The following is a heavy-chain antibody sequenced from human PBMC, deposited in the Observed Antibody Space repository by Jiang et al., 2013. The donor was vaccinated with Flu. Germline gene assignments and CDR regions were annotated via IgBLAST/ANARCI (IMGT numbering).Heavy chain of an antibody. CDR1: GGSVISTNW. D-gene: IGHD4-17*01. CDR3: ARDPRPTTGFYYYYYMDV. CDR2: LLHWEH. J-gene: IGHJ6*03. Sequence: TLSLTCAVSGGSVISTNWWSWIRQPPGRAWNGLGDLLHWEHLLQPVPQESSFHIMDTSKNHISLKVNSVTAADTAVYYCARDPRPTTGFYYYYYMDVWGKGTTVTVSS. V-gene: IGHV4-30-4*01.